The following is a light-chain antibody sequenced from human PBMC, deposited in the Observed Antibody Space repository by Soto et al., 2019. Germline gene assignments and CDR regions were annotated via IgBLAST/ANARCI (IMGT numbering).Light chain of an antibody. V-gene: IGKV3-20*01. Sequence: EIVLTHSPGTLSFSPGERATLSCRASQSVSSSYLAWYQQKPGQAPRLLIYGAASRASGIPDRFSGSGSGTDFTLTVSRLEPEDFAVYYCQQYGISPYTFGQGTKLEIK. CDR3: QQYGISPYT. CDR2: GAA. J-gene: IGKJ2*01. CDR1: QSVSSSY.